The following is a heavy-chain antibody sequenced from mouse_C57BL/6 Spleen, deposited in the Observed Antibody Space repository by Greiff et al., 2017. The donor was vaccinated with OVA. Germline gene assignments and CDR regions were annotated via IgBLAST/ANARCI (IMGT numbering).Heavy chain of an antibody. CDR3: ARRSGSSSHFDY. Sequence: DVKLQESGPVLVKPGASVKMSCKASGYTFTDYYMNWVKQSHGKSLEWIGVINPYNGGTSYNQKFKGKATLTVDKSSSTAYMDLNSLTSEDSAVYYCARRSGSSSHFDYWGQGTTLTVSS. D-gene: IGHD1-1*01. J-gene: IGHJ2*01. CDR2: INPYNGGT. V-gene: IGHV1-19*01. CDR1: GYTFTDYY.